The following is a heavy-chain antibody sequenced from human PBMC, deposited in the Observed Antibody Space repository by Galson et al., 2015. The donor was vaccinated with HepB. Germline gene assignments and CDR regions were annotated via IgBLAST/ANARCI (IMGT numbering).Heavy chain of an antibody. V-gene: IGHV3-23*01. CDR1: GFTFHNYA. J-gene: IGHJ2*01. CDR2: ISGSGGST. Sequence: SLRLSCAASGFTFHNYAMSWVRQAPGRGPEWVSGISGSGGSTFYADSVKGRFTISRDNSNNTLYLQMNSLRAEDTAVYYCAKSYGDAFDLWGRGTLVTVSS. CDR3: AKSYGDAFDL. D-gene: IGHD4-17*01.